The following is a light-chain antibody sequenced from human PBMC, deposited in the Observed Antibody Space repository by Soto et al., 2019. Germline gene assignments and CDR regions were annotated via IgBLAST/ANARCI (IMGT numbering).Light chain of an antibody. CDR2: EVT. CDR1: RSDIGAYNY. CDR3: RAYTSSSTYV. J-gene: IGLJ6*01. Sequence: QSALTQPASGSGSPGQSITISCSGTRSDIGAYNYVSWYQHHPGKAPKLIIYEVTTRPSGVSDRFSGSKSGNTASLTISGLQAEDEAHYYCRAYTSSSTYVFGSGTKLTVL. V-gene: IGLV2-14*01.